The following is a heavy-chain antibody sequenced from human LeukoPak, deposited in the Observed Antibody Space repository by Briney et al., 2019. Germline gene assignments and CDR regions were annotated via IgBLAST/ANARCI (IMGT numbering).Heavy chain of an antibody. CDR2: VHCSGST. V-gene: IGHV4-59*01. Sequence: SETLSLTCSVSGGSFGDDFWTWMRQPPGKGLEWIGYVHCSGSTKYNPSLKSRVTMSIDTSLTQFSLKLSSVTAADTATYYCARAASSLRDYYRMDVWGKGTTVTVSS. CDR3: ARAASSLRDYYRMDV. J-gene: IGHJ6*04. CDR1: GGSFGDDF. D-gene: IGHD5/OR15-5a*01.